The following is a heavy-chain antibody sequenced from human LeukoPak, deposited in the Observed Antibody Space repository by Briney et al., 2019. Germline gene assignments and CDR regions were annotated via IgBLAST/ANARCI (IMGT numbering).Heavy chain of an antibody. CDR3: AKDIVVVPAARGGFDY. CDR2: IRSDGNKI. Sequence: GGSLRLSCAASGFIFSSYVMHWVRQAPGKGLEWVAFIRSDGNKIYYADSVKDRFTISRDNSQNTLYLQMNSLRAEDTAVYYCAKDIVVVPAARGGFDYWGQGTLVTVSS. J-gene: IGHJ4*02. CDR1: GFIFSSYV. D-gene: IGHD2-2*01. V-gene: IGHV3-30*02.